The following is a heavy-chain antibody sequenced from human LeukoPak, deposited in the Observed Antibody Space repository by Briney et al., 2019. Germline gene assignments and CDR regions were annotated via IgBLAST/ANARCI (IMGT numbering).Heavy chain of an antibody. J-gene: IGHJ4*02. Sequence: PSETLSLTCTVSGVSISSYYWSWLRQPAGKGLEWIGRIYTSGSTNYNPSLKSRVTMSVDTSQNQFSLKLSSVNAADTAVYYCARGPTRLAAEVDYWGQGTLVTVSS. CDR3: ARGPTRLAAEVDY. D-gene: IGHD6-25*01. V-gene: IGHV4-4*07. CDR1: GVSISSYY. CDR2: IYTSGST.